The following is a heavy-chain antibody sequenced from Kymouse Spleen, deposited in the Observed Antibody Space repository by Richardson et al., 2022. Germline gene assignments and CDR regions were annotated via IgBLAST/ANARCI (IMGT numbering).Heavy chain of an antibody. CDR1: GFTFSSYG. D-gene: IGHD4-17*01. J-gene: IGHJ4*02. Sequence: QVQLVESGGGVVQPGRSLRLSCAASGFTFSSYGMHWVRQAPGKGLEWVAVISYDGSNKYYADSVKGRFTISRDNSKNTLYLQMNSLRAEDTAVYYCAKDTLTTVTTSFDYWGQGTLVTVSS. CDR3: AKDTLTTVTTSFDY. V-gene: IGHV3-30*18. CDR2: ISYDGSNK.